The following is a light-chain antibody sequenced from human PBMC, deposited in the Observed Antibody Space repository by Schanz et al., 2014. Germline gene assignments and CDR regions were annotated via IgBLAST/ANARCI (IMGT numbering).Light chain of an antibody. Sequence: QSALTQPASVSGSPGQSITISCTGTSSDVGGYNLVSWYQHHPGKAPKLMIYDVSNRPSGVSNRFSGSKSGNTASLTISGLQAEDEADYYCSSYTSSSTLVFGGGTKLTVL. CDR1: SSDVGGYNL. J-gene: IGLJ2*01. CDR2: DVS. CDR3: SSYTSSSTLV. V-gene: IGLV2-14*02.